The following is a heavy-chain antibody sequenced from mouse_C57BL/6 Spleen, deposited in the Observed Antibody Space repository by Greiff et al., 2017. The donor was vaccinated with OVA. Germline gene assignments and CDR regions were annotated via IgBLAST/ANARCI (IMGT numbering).Heavy chain of an antibody. J-gene: IGHJ4*01. V-gene: IGHV5-4*01. Sequence: EVMLVESGGGLVKPGGSLKLSCAASGFTFSSYAMSWVRQTPEKRLEWVATISDGGSYTYYPDNVKGRFTISRDNAKNNLYLQMSHLKSEDTAMYYCARDYGNYVGGAMDYWGQGTSVTVSS. D-gene: IGHD2-1*01. CDR1: GFTFSSYA. CDR2: ISDGGSYT. CDR3: ARDYGNYVGGAMDY.